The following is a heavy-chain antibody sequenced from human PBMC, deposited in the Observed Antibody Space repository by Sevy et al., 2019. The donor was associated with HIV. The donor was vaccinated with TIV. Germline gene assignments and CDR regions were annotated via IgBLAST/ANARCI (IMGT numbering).Heavy chain of an antibody. J-gene: IGHJ5*02. Sequence: ASVKVSCKASGYTFISYGISWVRQAPGQGLEWMGWISGDNGNTISAQNLQGRVTMSTDTSTSTAYMELRSLRSDDTAVYYCAAVGLRYCSGSSCYQGDWFDPWGQGSLVTVSS. D-gene: IGHD2-15*01. CDR1: GYTFISYG. V-gene: IGHV1-18*01. CDR2: ISGDNGNT. CDR3: AAVGLRYCSGSSCYQGDWFDP.